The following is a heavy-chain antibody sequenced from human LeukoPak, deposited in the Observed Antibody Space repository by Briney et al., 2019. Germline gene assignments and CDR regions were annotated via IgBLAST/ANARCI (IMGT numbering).Heavy chain of an antibody. J-gene: IGHJ4*02. CDR3: ARDQGEPDDY. V-gene: IGHV1-69*04. CDR2: IIPILGIA. D-gene: IGHD1-14*01. Sequence: GASVKVSCKAPGGTFSSYAISWVRQAPGQGLEWMRRIIPILGIANYAQKFQGRVTITADKSTSTAYMELSSLRSEDTAVYYCARDQGEPDDYWGQGTLVTVSS. CDR1: GGTFSSYA.